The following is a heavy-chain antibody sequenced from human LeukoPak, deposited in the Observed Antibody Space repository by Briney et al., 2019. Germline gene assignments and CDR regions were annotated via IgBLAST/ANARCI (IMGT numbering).Heavy chain of an antibody. D-gene: IGHD3-22*01. CDR1: GFTFSSYA. V-gene: IGHV3-23*01. CDR3: AKDTSAYYYDDAFDI. Sequence: GGSLRLSCAASGFTFSSYAMSWVRQAPGKGLEWGSTFSGYGGSTYYADSVKGRFTISRDNSKNTLYLQMNSLRAEDTAVYYCAKDTSAYYYDDAFDIWGQGTMVTVSS. J-gene: IGHJ3*02. CDR2: FSGYGGST.